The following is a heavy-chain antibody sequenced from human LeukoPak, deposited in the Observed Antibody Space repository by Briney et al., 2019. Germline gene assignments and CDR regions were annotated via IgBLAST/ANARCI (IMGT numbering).Heavy chain of an antibody. Sequence: ASVKVSCKASGYTFTGYYMHWVRQAPGQGLEWMGWINPNSGGTNYAQKFQGRVTMTRDTSISTAYMELSRLRSDDTAVYYCARVYLGYSSGWFFDYWGQGTLVTVSS. CDR3: ARVYLGYSSGWFFDY. D-gene: IGHD6-19*01. V-gene: IGHV1-2*02. J-gene: IGHJ4*02. CDR2: INPNSGGT. CDR1: GYTFTGYY.